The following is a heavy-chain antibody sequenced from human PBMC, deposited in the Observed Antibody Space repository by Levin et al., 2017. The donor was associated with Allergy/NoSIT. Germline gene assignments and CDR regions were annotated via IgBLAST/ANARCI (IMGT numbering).Heavy chain of an antibody. V-gene: IGHV1-69*13. D-gene: IGHD1-26*01. CDR1: GGTFSSYA. Sequence: ASVKVSCKASGGTFSSYAISWVRQAPGQGLEWMGGIIPIFGTANYAQKFQGRVTITADESTSTAYMELSSLRSEDTAVYYCARDTLAWELLPAAGDYWGQGTLVTVSS. CDR2: IIPIFGTA. CDR3: ARDTLAWELLPAAGDY. J-gene: IGHJ4*02.